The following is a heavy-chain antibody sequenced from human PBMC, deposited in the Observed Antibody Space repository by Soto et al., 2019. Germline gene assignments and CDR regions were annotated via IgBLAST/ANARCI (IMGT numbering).Heavy chain of an antibody. D-gene: IGHD3-10*01. J-gene: IGHJ5*02. Sequence: QVQLVQSGAEVKKPGSSVKVSCKASGGTFSSYAISWVRQAPGQGLEWMGGIIPICGTANYAQKFQGRVTITADESTSTAYMEWFSLRSEDTGVYYCARGYYGSVSYSNVSLCGFDPWGQGTLVTFSS. CDR2: IIPICGTA. CDR1: GGTFSSYA. CDR3: ARGYYGSVSYSNVSLCGFDP. V-gene: IGHV1-69*01.